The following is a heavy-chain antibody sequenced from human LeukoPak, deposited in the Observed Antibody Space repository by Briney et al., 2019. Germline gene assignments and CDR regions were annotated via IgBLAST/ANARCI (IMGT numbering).Heavy chain of an antibody. V-gene: IGHV4-59*11. Sequence: SETLSLTCTVSGDSLSSHYWSWFRQPPGKGLEWIGYVYYSGGTNYNPSLESRVTISVDTSKNQFSLKLSSVTAADTAVYYCARANSSSWYGPLYGYWGQGTLVTVSS. J-gene: IGHJ4*02. D-gene: IGHD6-13*01. CDR1: GDSLSSHY. CDR3: ARANSSSWYGPLYGY. CDR2: VYYSGGT.